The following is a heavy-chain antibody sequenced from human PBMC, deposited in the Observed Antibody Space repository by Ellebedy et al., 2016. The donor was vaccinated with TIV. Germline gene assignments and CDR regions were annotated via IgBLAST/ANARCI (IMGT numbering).Heavy chain of an antibody. CDR2: INPSGGST. V-gene: IGHV1-46*01. J-gene: IGHJ6*02. CDR3: ARPGGWYGDYYYGMDV. D-gene: IGHD6-19*01. Sequence: ASVKVSCKASGGTFSSYAISWVRQAPGQGLEWMGIINPSGGSTSYAQKFQGRVTMTRDTSTSTVYMELSSLRSEDTAVYYCARPGGWYGDYYYGMDVWGQGTTVTVS. CDR1: GGTFSSYA.